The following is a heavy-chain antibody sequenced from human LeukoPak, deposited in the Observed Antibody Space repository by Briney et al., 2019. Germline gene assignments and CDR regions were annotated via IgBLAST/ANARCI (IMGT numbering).Heavy chain of an antibody. D-gene: IGHD3-10*01. CDR3: ARDLGGFGELLRRDYYFDY. Sequence: GGSLRLSCAASGFTFSSYSMNWVRQAPGKGLEWVSSISSSSSYIYYADSVKGRFTISRDNAKNSLYLHMNSLRAEDTAVYYCARDLGGFGELLRRDYYFDYWGQGTLVTVSS. V-gene: IGHV3-21*01. CDR1: GFTFSSYS. J-gene: IGHJ4*02. CDR2: ISSSSSYI.